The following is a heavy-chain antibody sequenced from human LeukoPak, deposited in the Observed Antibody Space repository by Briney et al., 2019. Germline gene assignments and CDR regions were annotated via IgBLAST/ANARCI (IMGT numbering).Heavy chain of an antibody. CDR3: ARSRITIFGVVDNWFDP. CDR2: ITPNSGGT. CDR1: VYTFTGYY. D-gene: IGHD3-3*01. J-gene: IGHJ5*02. Sequence: GASVKVSCKASVYTFTGYYMHWVRQAPGQGLEWMGRITPNSGGTNYAQKFQGRVTMTKDTSISTAYMELSRLRSDDTAVYYCARSRITIFGVVDNWFDPWGQGTLVTVSS. V-gene: IGHV1-2*06.